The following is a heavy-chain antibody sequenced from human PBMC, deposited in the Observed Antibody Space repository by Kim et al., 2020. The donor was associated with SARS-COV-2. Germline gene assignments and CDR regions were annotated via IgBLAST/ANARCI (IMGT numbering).Heavy chain of an antibody. V-gene: IGHV4-31*02. J-gene: IGHJ4*02. CDR3: ARSVGRSIFHDY. Sequence: YYNPSLKSRVTISVDTSKNQFSLKLSSVTAADTAVYYCARSVGRSIFHDYWGQGTLVTVSS. D-gene: IGHD3-9*01.